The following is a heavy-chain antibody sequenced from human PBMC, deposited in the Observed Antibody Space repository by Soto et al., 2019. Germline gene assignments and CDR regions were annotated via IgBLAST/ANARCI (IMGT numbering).Heavy chain of an antibody. Sequence: RASVKVSCKASGYTFTSYYMHWVRQAPGQGLEWMGIINPSGGSTSYAQKFQGRVTMTRDTSTSTVYMELSSLRSEDTAVYYCARVVHCSSTSCYEYNWFDPWGQGTLVTVSS. CDR1: GYTFTSYY. V-gene: IGHV1-46*01. CDR3: ARVVHCSSTSCYEYNWFDP. CDR2: INPSGGST. J-gene: IGHJ5*02. D-gene: IGHD2-2*01.